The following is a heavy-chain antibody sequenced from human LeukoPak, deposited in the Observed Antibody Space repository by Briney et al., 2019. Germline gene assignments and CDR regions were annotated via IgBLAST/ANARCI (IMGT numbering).Heavy chain of an antibody. CDR2: VYDNGNT. J-gene: IGHJ4*02. D-gene: IGHD6-13*01. Sequence: SETLFLTCTVSGDSMTSYYWNWLRQSPGKGLEWFGYVYDNGNTAYNPSLRSRVTISLGTSKSQFSLSLASMTAADTAVYYCARGLPGSSWHLGYWGQGILVTVSS. CDR3: ARGLPGSSWHLGY. V-gene: IGHV4-59*01. CDR1: GDSMTSYY.